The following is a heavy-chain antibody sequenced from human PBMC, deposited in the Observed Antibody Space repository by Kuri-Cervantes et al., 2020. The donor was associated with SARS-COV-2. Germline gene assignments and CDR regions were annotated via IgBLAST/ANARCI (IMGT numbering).Heavy chain of an antibody. Sequence: SETLSLTCTVSGGSISSYYWSWIRQPPGKGLEWIGYIYYSGSTNYNPSLKSRVTVSVDTSKNQFSLKLSSVTAADTAVYYCARHANSSSWYGYYYYYGMDVWGQGTTVTVSS. J-gene: IGHJ6*02. D-gene: IGHD6-13*01. V-gene: IGHV4-59*01. CDR1: GGSISSYY. CDR2: IYYSGST. CDR3: ARHANSSSWYGYYYYYGMDV.